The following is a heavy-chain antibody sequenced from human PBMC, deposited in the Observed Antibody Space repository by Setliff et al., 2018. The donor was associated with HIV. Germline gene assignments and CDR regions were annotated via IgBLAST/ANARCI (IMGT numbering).Heavy chain of an antibody. CDR3: ARAPNVWVTHRKAYGYFDR. V-gene: IGHV4-39*01. D-gene: IGHD2-21*02. J-gene: IGHJ4*02. CDR1: GDSISSNNYY. CDR2: IHYSGST. Sequence: PSETLSLTCTVSVSGDSISSNNYYWAWIRQPPGTGLEWIGSIHYSGSTYYNPSLRGRVTISVDTSKNQFSLKVNSVTAADTAVYFCARAPNVWVTHRKAYGYFDRWGRGTLVTVS.